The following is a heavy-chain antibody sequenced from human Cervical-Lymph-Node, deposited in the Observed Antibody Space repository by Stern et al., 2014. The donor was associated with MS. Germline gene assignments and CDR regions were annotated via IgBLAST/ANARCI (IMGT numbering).Heavy chain of an antibody. CDR1: GFTFSGYW. D-gene: IGHD4-17*01. V-gene: IGHV3-74*01. CDR2: INGDGSST. Sequence: MQLVESGGGLVQPGGSLRLSCAASGFTFSGYWMHWVRQAPGKGLVWVSRINGDGSSTNYADSVTGRFTVARDNAKNTLYLQMNSLRAEDTAVYYCARDPYGDYSSFWGQGTLVTVSS. CDR3: ARDPYGDYSSF. J-gene: IGHJ4*02.